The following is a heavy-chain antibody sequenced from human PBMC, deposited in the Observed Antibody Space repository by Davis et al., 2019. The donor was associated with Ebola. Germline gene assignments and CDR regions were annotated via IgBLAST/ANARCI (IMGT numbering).Heavy chain of an antibody. CDR3: TRSRKMTMIVVVIPEAFDI. V-gene: IGHV3-7*01. Sequence: GGSLRLSCAASGFNFGDDWMSWVRQVPGRRPEWVASIKQDGSEKYYVDSVKGRFAISRDNAKKSFHLQMNNLRGEETAMYYCTRSRKMTMIVVVIPEAFDIWGQGTMVTVSS. D-gene: IGHD3-22*01. J-gene: IGHJ3*02. CDR1: GFNFGDDW. CDR2: IKQDGSEK.